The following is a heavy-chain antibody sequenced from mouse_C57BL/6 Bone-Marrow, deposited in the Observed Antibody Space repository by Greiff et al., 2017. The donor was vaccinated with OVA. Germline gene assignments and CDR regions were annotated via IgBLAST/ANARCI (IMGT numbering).Heavy chain of an antibody. V-gene: IGHV1-53*01. CDR2: IIPSNGGT. Sequence: QVQLQQPGTELVKPGASVKLSCKASGYTFTSYWMHWVKQRPGQGLEWIGNIIPSNGGTNYNEKFKSKATLTVDKASSTAYMQLSSRTSEDAAVDYYARLGTVVARAMDYWGQGTSVTVSS. CDR1: GYTFTSYW. J-gene: IGHJ4*01. CDR3: ARLGTVVARAMDY. D-gene: IGHD1-1*01.